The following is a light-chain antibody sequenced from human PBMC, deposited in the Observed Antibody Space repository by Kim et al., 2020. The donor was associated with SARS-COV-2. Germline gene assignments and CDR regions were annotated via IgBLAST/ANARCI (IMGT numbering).Light chain of an antibody. V-gene: IGLV2-8*01. CDR3: SSYAGGNTYV. CDR2: DVS. J-gene: IGLJ1*01. Sequence: QSALTQPPSASGSPGQSLTISCTGTSSDVGGYNYVSWYQQRPGKAPKLLIYDVSKRPSGVPNHFSGSKSGNMASLTVSGLQAGDEADYYCSSYAGGNTYVFGSGTKVTVL. CDR1: SSDVGGYNY.